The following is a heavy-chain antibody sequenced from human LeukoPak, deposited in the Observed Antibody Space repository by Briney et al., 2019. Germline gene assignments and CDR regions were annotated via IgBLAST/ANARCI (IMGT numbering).Heavy chain of an antibody. CDR1: GFPFSNAW. J-gene: IGHJ1*01. V-gene: IGHV3-48*02. CDR2: ISSSSSTI. Sequence: PGGSLRLSCAASGFPFSNAWMSWVRQAPGKGLEWVSYISSSSSTIYYADSVKGRFTISRDNAKNSLYLQMNSLRDEDTAVYYCAKDSDYYHSSGYYYAYFQHWGQGTLVTVSS. CDR3: AKDSDYYHSSGYYYAYFQH. D-gene: IGHD3-22*01.